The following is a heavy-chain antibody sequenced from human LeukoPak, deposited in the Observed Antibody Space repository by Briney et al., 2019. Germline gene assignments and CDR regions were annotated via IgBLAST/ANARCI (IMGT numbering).Heavy chain of an antibody. CDR2: IYYSGST. J-gene: IGHJ6*02. CDR3: ARDWYYYYGMDV. V-gene: IGHV4-30-4*01. CDR1: GGSISSGDYY. Sequence: SQTLSLTCTVSGGSISSGDYYWSWIRQPPGTGLEWIGYIYYSGSTYYNPSLKSRVTISVDTSKNQFSLKLSSVTAADTAVYYCARDWYYYYGMDVWGQGTTVTVSS.